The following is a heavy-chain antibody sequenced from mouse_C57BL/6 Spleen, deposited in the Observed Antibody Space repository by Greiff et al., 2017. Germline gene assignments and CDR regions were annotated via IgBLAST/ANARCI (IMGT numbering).Heavy chain of an antibody. CDR2: IYPGDGDT. V-gene: IGHV1-80*01. Sequence: QVQLKESGAELVKPGASVKISCKASGYAFSSYWMNWVKQRPGKGLEWIGQIYPGDGDTNYNGKFKGKATLTADKSSSTSYMQLSSLTSEDSAVYFCARRDNRYFDYWGQGTTLTVSS. J-gene: IGHJ2*01. CDR1: GYAFSSYW. CDR3: ARRDNRYFDY. D-gene: IGHD1-3*01.